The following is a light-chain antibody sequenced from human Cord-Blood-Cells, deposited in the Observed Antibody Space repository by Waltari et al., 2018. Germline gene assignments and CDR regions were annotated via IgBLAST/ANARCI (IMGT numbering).Light chain of an antibody. CDR1: QGISSW. CDR3: QQYNSYSPYT. CDR2: KAS. J-gene: IGKJ2*01. Sequence: DIQMTQSPSTLSASVGDRVTITGRASQGISSWLAWYQQKPGKAPKLLIYKASSLESGVPSRFSGSGSGTEFTLTISSLHPDDFATYYCQQYNSYSPYTFGQGTKLEIK. V-gene: IGKV1-5*03.